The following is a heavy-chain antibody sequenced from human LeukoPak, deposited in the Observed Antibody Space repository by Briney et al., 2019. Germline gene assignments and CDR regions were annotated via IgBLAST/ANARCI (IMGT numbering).Heavy chain of an antibody. V-gene: IGHV3-30*03. CDR3: VMRERFVSSGWYDLDY. Sequence: GGSLRLSCAASGFTFSNYGVHWVRQASGKGLEWVAVISYDGSNKYYADSVKGRFTISRDNSKNTLYLQMNSLRAEDAAVYYCVMRERFVSSGWYDLDYWGQGTLVTVSS. J-gene: IGHJ4*02. D-gene: IGHD6-19*01. CDR1: GFTFSNYG. CDR2: ISYDGSNK.